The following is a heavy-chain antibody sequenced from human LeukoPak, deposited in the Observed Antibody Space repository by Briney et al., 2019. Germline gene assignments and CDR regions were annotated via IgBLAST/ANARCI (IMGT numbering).Heavy chain of an antibody. J-gene: IGHJ6*03. Sequence: PGGSLRLSCAASGFTFSDYYMSWIRPAPGKGLEWVAYIRSSGSTIYYADSVKGRFTIPRHNAKNSLYLQRNSLRAEDTAVYYCARDDDKYYMDVWGKGTTVTVSS. CDR1: GFTFSDYY. V-gene: IGHV3-11*04. CDR3: ARDDDKYYMDV. CDR2: IRSSGSTI.